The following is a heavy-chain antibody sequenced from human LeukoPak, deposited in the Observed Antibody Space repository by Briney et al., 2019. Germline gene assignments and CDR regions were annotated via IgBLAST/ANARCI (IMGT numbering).Heavy chain of an antibody. CDR3: GRTGIGSSYYYGMDV. J-gene: IGHJ6*02. Sequence: SETLSLTCTVSGGSLSNYYWSWIRQSAGKGLEWIGRVYTSGATNYNPSLKSRVTMSVDTSKNQFSLKADSVTAADTAVYYCGRTGIGSSYYYGMDVWGQGTTVTVSS. CDR2: VYTSGAT. CDR1: GGSLSNYY. V-gene: IGHV4-4*07. D-gene: IGHD6-6*01.